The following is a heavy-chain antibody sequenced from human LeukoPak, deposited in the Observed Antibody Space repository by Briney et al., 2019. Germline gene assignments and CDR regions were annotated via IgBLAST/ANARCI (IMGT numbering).Heavy chain of an antibody. CDR2: ISSSSSTI. CDR1: GFTFSSYS. D-gene: IGHD3-10*01. V-gene: IGHV3-48*04. Sequence: PGGSLRLSCAASGFTFSSYSMNWVRQAPGKGLGWVSSISSSSSTIYYADSVKGRFTISRDNAKNSLYLQMNSLRAEDTAVYYCARDLVRGVSAYGMDVWGQGTTVTVSS. CDR3: ARDLVRGVSAYGMDV. J-gene: IGHJ6*02.